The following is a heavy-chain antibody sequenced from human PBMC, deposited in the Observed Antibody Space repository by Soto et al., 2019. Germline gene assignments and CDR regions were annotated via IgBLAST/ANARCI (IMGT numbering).Heavy chain of an antibody. V-gene: IGHV2-5*02. J-gene: IGHJ6*02. CDR3: AHRRDYGRMDV. CDR2: IYGDDNK. D-gene: IGHD3-16*01. CDR1: GFSLSTSAVG. Sequence: QITLKESGPTLVKPTQTLTLTCTFSGFSLSTSAVGVGWIRQPPGKALEWLALIYGDDNKRYSPSLKSRLTIPKDTFKNQVVFTMTNMDPVDTATYYGAHRRDYGRMDVWGQGTTVTVSS.